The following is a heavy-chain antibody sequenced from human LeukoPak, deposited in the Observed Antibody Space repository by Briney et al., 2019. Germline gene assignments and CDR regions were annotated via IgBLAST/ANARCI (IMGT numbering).Heavy chain of an antibody. V-gene: IGHV3-64*01. J-gene: IGHJ4*02. D-gene: IGHD5-24*01. CDR2: ISSNGGST. CDR1: GFTFSSYE. CDR3: ARFSRDGYKY. Sequence: GGSLRLSCAASGFTFSSYEMNWVRQAPGKGLEYVSAISSNGGSTYYANSVKGRFTISRDNSKNTLYLQMGSLRAEDMAVYYCARFSRDGYKYWGQGTLVTVSS.